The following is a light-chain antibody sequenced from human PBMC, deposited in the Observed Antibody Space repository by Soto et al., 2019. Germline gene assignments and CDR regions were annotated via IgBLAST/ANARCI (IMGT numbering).Light chain of an antibody. V-gene: IGKV1-6*01. Sequence: AIQMTQSPSSLSASVGDRVTITCRARQGIRNDLGWYQQKPGKAPKLLIYAASSLQSGVPSRFSGSASGTDFTLTISSLQPEDFATYSCLQDYNYPWTFGQGTKVEIK. CDR1: QGIRND. CDR2: AAS. J-gene: IGKJ1*01. CDR3: LQDYNYPWT.